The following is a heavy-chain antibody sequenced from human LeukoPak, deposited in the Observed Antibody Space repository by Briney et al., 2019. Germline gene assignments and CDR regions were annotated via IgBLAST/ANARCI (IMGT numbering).Heavy chain of an antibody. D-gene: IGHD3-10*01. CDR3: ARTTSNWFWSFDL. CDR1: GGSISGYY. CDR2: IHYSGNT. Sequence: SETLSLTCTVSGGSISGYYWSWIRQAPGKGLEWIGYIHYSGNTNYNPSLKSRLTISLDTSKNQFSLKVTSLTAADTAVYYCARTTSNWFWSFDLWGRGTLVTVSS. V-gene: IGHV4-59*08. J-gene: IGHJ2*01.